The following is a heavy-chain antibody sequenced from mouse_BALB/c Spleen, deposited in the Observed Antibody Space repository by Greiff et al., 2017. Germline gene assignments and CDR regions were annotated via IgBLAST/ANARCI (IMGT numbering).Heavy chain of an antibody. Sequence: DVKLVESGGGLVQPGGSLRLSCATSGFTFTDYYMSWVRQPPGKALEWLGFIRNKANGYTTEYSASVKGRFTISRDNSQNILYLRMNTLRAEDSATYYCARGRTDDYAMDYWGQGTSVTVSS. V-gene: IGHV7-3*02. CDR2: IRNKANGYTT. CDR3: ARGRTDDYAMDY. CDR1: GFTFTDYY. J-gene: IGHJ4*01.